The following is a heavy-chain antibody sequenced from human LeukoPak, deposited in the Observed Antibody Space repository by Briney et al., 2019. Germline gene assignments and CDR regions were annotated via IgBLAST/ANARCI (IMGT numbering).Heavy chain of an antibody. CDR3: GRDLRGDYADYYYGMDV. CDR2: ISSSSSYI. CDR1: VFTFRSYS. Sequence: GGCLRLSCAASVFTFRSYSMNWVRDAPGKGLGWVSYISSSSSYIYYADLVKSRFTISRDNAKNLLYLEMSSLRAEDTAVYYCGRDLRGDYADYYYGMDVWGQGTTVTVS. J-gene: IGHJ6*02. V-gene: IGHV3-21*01. D-gene: IGHD4-17*01.